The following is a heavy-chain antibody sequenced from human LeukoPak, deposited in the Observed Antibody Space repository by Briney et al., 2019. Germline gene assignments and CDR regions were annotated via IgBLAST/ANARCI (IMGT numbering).Heavy chain of an antibody. Sequence: SETLSLTCTVSGGSISSSSYYWGWIRQPPGKGLEWIGSIYYSGSTYYNPSLKSRVTISVDTSKNQFSLKLSSVTAADTAVYYCARDVDTAMEDWGLLYGMDVWGQGTTVTVSS. CDR1: GGSISSSSYY. CDR3: ARDVDTAMEDWGLLYGMDV. CDR2: IYYSGST. J-gene: IGHJ6*02. V-gene: IGHV4-39*07. D-gene: IGHD5-18*01.